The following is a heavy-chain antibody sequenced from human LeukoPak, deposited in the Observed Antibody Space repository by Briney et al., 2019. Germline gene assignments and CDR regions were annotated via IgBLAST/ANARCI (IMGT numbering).Heavy chain of an antibody. CDR1: GYTFTSYY. D-gene: IGHD2-15*01. CDR3: ARAHCSGGACPNWFDP. Sequence: GASVKVSCKASGYTFTSYYMHWVRQAPGQGLAWMGIINPTGGSTSYAQKFQGRVTMTRDTSTSTVYMELSSLRSDDTAVYYCARAHCSGGACPNWFDPWGQGTLVTVSS. J-gene: IGHJ5*02. CDR2: INPTGGST. V-gene: IGHV1-46*01.